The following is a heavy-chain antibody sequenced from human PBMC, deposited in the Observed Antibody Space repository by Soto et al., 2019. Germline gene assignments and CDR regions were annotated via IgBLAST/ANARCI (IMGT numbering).Heavy chain of an antibody. D-gene: IGHD4-17*01. Sequence: SVKVSCKASGCTFTNYAVHWVRQARGQRLEWIGWIVVGSGTPNYAQKFQGRVTITRDVSSSTAYMELSSLRSEDTAVYFCATEIVTSGGNNYFDPWGPGTLVTVSS. CDR1: GCTFTNYA. CDR2: IVVGSGTP. V-gene: IGHV1-58*01. J-gene: IGHJ5*02. CDR3: ATEIVTSGGNNYFDP.